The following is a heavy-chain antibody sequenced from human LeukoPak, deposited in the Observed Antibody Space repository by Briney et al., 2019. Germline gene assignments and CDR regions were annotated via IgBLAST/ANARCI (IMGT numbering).Heavy chain of an antibody. CDR1: GGSFSGYY. CDR2: INHSGST. V-gene: IGHV4-34*01. D-gene: IGHD3-22*01. CDR3: ARADDSSGYYYYFDY. J-gene: IGHJ4*02. Sequence: PSETLSLTCAVYGGSFSGYYWSWIRQPPGKGLEWIGEINHSGSTNYNPSLKSRVTISVDTSKNQFSLKLSSVTAADTAVYYCARADDSSGYYYYFDYWGQGTLVTVSS.